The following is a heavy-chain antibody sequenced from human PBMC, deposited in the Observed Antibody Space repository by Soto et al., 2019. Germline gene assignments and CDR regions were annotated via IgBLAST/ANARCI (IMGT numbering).Heavy chain of an antibody. J-gene: IGHJ4*02. D-gene: IGHD3-22*01. V-gene: IGHV4-31*03. Sequence: SGTLSLTCTVSGGTISSGGYYWSWIRLHPGKGLEWIGYIYYSGSTYYNPSLKSRVTISVDTSKNQFSLKLSSVTAADTAVYYCAXVAKYYYDSSGYFYSWGQGTLVTVSS. CDR3: AXVAKYYYDSSGYFYS. CDR1: GGTISSGGYY. CDR2: IYYSGST.